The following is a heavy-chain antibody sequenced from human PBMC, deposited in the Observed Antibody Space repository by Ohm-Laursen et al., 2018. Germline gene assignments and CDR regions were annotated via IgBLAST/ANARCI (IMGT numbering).Heavy chain of an antibody. D-gene: IGHD1-14*01. CDR2: IYHSGST. CDR3: ARGGKRGGYYYYYGMDV. Sequence: SETLSLTCAVSGYSISSGYYWDWIRQPPGKGLEWIGNIYHSGSTHHNPSLKSRVPISVDTSKNQFSLKLRSVTAADTAVYYCARGGKRGGYYYYYGMDVWGQGTTVTVSS. CDR1: GYSISSGYY. J-gene: IGHJ6*02. V-gene: IGHV4-38-2*01.